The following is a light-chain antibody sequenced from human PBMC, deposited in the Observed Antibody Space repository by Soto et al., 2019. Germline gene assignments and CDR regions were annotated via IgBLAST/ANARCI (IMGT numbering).Light chain of an antibody. CDR2: DAS. CDR3: QQYNSYSLT. J-gene: IGKJ1*01. V-gene: IGKV1-5*01. Sequence: DIQMTQSPSTLFASVGDRVTITCRPSQSISSWLAWYQQKPGKAPKLLIYDASSLESGVPSRFSGSGSGTEFTLTISSLQPDDFATYYCQQYNSYSLTFGQGTKVEIK. CDR1: QSISSW.